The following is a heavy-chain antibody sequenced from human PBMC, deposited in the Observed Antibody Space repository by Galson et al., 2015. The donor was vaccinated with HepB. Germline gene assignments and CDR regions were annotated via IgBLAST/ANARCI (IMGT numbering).Heavy chain of an antibody. V-gene: IGHV5-10-1*01. CDR2: IDPSDSYT. CDR1: GYSFTSYW. D-gene: IGHD6-13*01. Sequence: QSGAEVKKPGESLRISCKGSGYSFTSYWISWVRQMPGKGLEWMGRIDPSDSYTNYSPSFQGHVTISADKSISTAYLQWSSLKASDTAMYYCASQSPGYSSSWYWYYYYGMDVWGQGTTVTVSS. J-gene: IGHJ6*02. CDR3: ASQSPGYSSSWYWYYYYGMDV.